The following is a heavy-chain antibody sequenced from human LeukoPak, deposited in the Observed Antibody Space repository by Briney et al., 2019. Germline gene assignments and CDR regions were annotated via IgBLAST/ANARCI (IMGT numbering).Heavy chain of an antibody. CDR1: GFTFSSYG. D-gene: IGHD7-27*01. V-gene: IGHV3-23*01. CDR3: AKDPGALNWGEFDP. J-gene: IGHJ5*02. CDR2: ISGSGGST. Sequence: GGTLRHSCAASGFTFSSYGMSWVRQAPGKGLEWVSAISGSGGSTYYADSVKGRFTISRDNSKNTLYLQMNSLRAEDTAVYYCAKDPGALNWGEFDPWGQGTLVTVSS.